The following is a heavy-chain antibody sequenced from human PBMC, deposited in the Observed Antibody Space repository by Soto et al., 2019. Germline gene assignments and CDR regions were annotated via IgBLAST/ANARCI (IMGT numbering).Heavy chain of an antibody. CDR3: ARFSSSWYGRIDY. Sequence: QVQLVESGGGVVQPGRSLRLSCAASGFTFSSYGMHWVRQAPGKGLEWVAVIWYDGSNKYYADSVKGRFTISRDNSKNTLYLQMNRLRAEDTAVYFCARFSSSWYGRIDYWGQGTLVTVSS. V-gene: IGHV3-33*01. CDR2: IWYDGSNK. CDR1: GFTFSSYG. J-gene: IGHJ4*02. D-gene: IGHD6-13*01.